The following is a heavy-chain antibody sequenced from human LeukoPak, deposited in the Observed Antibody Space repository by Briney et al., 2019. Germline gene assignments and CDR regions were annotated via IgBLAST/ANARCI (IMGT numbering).Heavy chain of an antibody. CDR1: GFTFSSYA. CDR2: IRGSGSST. CDR3: AKILYDSIVWYFAL. Sequence: PGGSLRLSCAASGFTFSSYAMSWVRQTPGKGLEWVSAIRGSGSSTYYADSVKGRFTISRDNSKNTLYLQMNSLRAEDSAIYYCAKILYDSIVWYFALWGRGTLVTVSS. D-gene: IGHD3-22*01. V-gene: IGHV3-23*01. J-gene: IGHJ2*01.